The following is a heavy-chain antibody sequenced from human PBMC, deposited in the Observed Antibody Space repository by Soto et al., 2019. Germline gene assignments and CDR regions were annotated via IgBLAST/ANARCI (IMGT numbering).Heavy chain of an antibody. D-gene: IGHD2-8*02. J-gene: IGHJ4*02. Sequence: QVKLVQSGAEVKRPGASVNVSCKASGYTFTTYSLSWVRQAPGQGLEWMGWISPFNGDATYAQKFQERVTLTTDTTTSTAYMDLRRLRDDDTAVYYCARVADIVLFPALDYWGRGTLVIVSS. CDR1: GYTFTTYS. CDR2: ISPFNGDA. CDR3: ARVADIVLFPALDY. V-gene: IGHV1-18*04.